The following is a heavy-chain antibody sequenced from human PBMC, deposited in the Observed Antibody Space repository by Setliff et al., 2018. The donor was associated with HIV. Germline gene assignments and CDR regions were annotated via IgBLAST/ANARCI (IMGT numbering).Heavy chain of an antibody. CDR3: VRVDYGDYDFDY. V-gene: IGHV4-30-4*01. CDR1: GGSIRSGDYY. J-gene: IGHJ4*02. D-gene: IGHD4-17*01. CDR2: IFHSGST. Sequence: PSETLSLTCTVSGGSIRSGDYYWSWVRQPPGKGLEWIGEIFHSGSTNYNPSLKSRVTISVDTTKSQISLKLISVTAADTAVFCCVRVDYGDYDFDYWGQGTLVTVSS.